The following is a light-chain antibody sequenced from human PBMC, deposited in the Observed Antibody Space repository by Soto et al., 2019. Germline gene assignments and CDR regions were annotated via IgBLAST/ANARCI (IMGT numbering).Light chain of an antibody. V-gene: IGKV3-15*01. J-gene: IGKJ1*01. CDR3: QQYNNWPPWT. Sequence: EILMTQSPDTLSVSPGERATLSCRASQSLNSNLAWYQQKPGQAPRLLIYGASTRATGIPAGFSGSGSGTEFTLTISSLQSEDFAVYYCQQYNNWPPWTFGQGTKVDI. CDR2: GAS. CDR1: QSLNSN.